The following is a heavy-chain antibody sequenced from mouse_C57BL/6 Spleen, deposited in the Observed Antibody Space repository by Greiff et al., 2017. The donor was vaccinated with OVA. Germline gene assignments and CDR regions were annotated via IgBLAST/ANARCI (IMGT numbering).Heavy chain of an antibody. CDR3: ARPGYYGTGAMDY. J-gene: IGHJ4*01. V-gene: IGHV1-54*01. D-gene: IGHD1-1*01. Sequence: VQLQQSGAELVRPGTSVKVSCKASGYAFTNYLIEWVKQRPGQGLEWIGVINPGSGGTNYNEKFKGKATLTADKSSSTAYMQLSSLTSEDSAVYFCARPGYYGTGAMDYWGQGTSVTVSS. CDR1: GYAFTNYL. CDR2: INPGSGGT.